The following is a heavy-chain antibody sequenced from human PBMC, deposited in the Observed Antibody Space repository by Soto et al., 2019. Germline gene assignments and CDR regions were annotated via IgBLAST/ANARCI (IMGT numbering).Heavy chain of an antibody. Sequence: GASVKVSCKASGYTFTSYGISWVRQAPGQGLEWMGWISAYNGNTNYAQKLQGRVTMTTDTSTSTAYMELRSLRSDDTAVYYCARDYDSSGSPTIPDAFDIWGQGTMVT. D-gene: IGHD3-22*01. CDR1: GYTFTSYG. J-gene: IGHJ3*02. V-gene: IGHV1-18*01. CDR3: ARDYDSSGSPTIPDAFDI. CDR2: ISAYNGNT.